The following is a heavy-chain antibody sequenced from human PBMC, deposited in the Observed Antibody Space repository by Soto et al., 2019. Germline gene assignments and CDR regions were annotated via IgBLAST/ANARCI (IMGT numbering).Heavy chain of an antibody. CDR3: VRGATTTGWFDAFDL. V-gene: IGHV3-33*03. CDR2: LWDDGRDK. J-gene: IGHJ3*01. D-gene: IGHD6-19*01. Sequence: QVHLLESGGGVVQSGTSLRLSCVASGFNISRHGMHWVRQAPGKGLEWVSFLWDDGRDKYSADSVEGRFLISRDNSKNTMNLQVKRLRPEDTALYYCVRGATTTGWFDAFDLWGRGTMVTVS. CDR1: GFNISRHG.